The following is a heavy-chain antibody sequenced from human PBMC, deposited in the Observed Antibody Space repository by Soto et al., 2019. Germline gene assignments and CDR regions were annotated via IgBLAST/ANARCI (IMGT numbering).Heavy chain of an antibody. Sequence: SETLSITCTVSGGSISSGTYHWGWIRRPPGKGLEWIGSFYNRGTTYYNPSLKSRVTVSVDTSKNQFSLRLSSATATDTAVYYCARHSSPYGADAFDTWGQGTMVTVSS. D-gene: IGHD2-21*01. J-gene: IGHJ3*02. CDR1: GGSISSGTYH. CDR2: FYNRGTT. V-gene: IGHV4-39*01. CDR3: ARHSSPYGADAFDT.